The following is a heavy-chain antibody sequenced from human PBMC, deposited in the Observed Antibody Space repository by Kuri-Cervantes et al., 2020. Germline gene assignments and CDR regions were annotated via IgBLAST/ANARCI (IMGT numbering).Heavy chain of an antibody. Sequence: GESLKISCAASGFTFSNYWMSWVRQAPGKGLEWVSSISSSSSYIYYADSVKGRFTISRDNAKNSLYLQMNSLRAEDTAVYYCARDYFGDYYFDYWGQGTLVTVSS. CDR3: ARDYFGDYYFDY. D-gene: IGHD4-17*01. V-gene: IGHV3-21*03. CDR1: GFTFSNYW. CDR2: ISSSSSYI. J-gene: IGHJ4*02.